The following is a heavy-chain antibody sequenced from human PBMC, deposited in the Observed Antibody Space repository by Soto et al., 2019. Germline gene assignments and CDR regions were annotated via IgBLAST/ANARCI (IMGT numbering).Heavy chain of an antibody. Sequence: GVSLRLSCSASGFTLSSYWMHWVRQAPGKGLVWVSRINSDGSSTSYADSVKGRFTISRDNAKNTLYLQMNSLRAEDTAVYYRGRAGTWFGETFRYVWRQGTRVSVAS. V-gene: IGHV3-74*01. CDR3: GRAGTWFGETFRYV. J-gene: IGHJ6*02. D-gene: IGHD3-10*01. CDR1: GFTLSSYW. CDR2: INSDGSST.